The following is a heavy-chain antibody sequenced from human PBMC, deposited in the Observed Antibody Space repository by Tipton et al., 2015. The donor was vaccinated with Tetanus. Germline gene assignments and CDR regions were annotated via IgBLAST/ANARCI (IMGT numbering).Heavy chain of an antibody. D-gene: IGHD6-6*01. J-gene: IGHJ6*02. CDR2: INPSGGST. CDR3: AREGIAARPRTVKSNYGMDV. CDR1: GYTFTSYY. V-gene: IGHV1-46*01. Sequence: QLVQSGAEVKKPGASVKVSCKASGYTFTSYYMHWVRQAPGQGLEWMGIINPSGGSTSYAQKFQGRVTMTRDTSTSTVYMELSSLRSEDTAVYYCAREGIAARPRTVKSNYGMDVWGQGTTVTVSS.